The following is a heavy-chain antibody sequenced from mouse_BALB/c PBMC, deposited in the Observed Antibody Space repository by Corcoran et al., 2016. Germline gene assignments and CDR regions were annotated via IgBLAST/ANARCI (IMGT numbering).Heavy chain of an antibody. Sequence: QVQLQQSGAELARPGASVKLSCKASGYTFTDYYINWVKQRTGQGLEWIGEIYPGSGNTYYNEKFKGKATLTADKSSSTAYMQLSSLTSEDSAVDFCARGGYGSSYGYFDVWGAGTTVTVSS. CDR1: GYTFTDYY. J-gene: IGHJ1*01. CDR3: ARGGYGSSYGYFDV. CDR2: IYPGSGNT. V-gene: IGHV1-77*01. D-gene: IGHD1-1*01.